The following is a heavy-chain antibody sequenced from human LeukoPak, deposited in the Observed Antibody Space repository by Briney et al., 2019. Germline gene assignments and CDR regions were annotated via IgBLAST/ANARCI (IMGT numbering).Heavy chain of an antibody. CDR3: ASNPLRQYQLLHNWFDP. D-gene: IGHD2-2*01. CDR2: ISGSGGST. CDR1: GFTFSSYA. J-gene: IGHJ5*02. Sequence: PGGSLRLSCAASGFTFSSYAISWVRQAPGKGLEWVSAISGSGGSTYYADSVKGRFTISRDNSKNTLYLQKNSLRAEDTAVYYCASNPLRQYQLLHNWFDPWGQGTLVTVSS. V-gene: IGHV3-23*01.